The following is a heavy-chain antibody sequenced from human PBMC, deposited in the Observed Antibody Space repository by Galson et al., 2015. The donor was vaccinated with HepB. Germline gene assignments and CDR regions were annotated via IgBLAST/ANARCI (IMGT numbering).Heavy chain of an antibody. Sequence: SLRLSCAASGFTFSSYGMHWVRQAPGKGLEWVAVIWYDGSNKYYADSVKGRFTISRDNSKNTLYLQMNSLRAEDTAVYYCARDMAMVRGVTNDYWGQGTLVTVSS. CDR3: ARDMAMVRGVTNDY. J-gene: IGHJ4*02. CDR2: IWYDGSNK. V-gene: IGHV3-33*01. D-gene: IGHD3-10*01. CDR1: GFTFSSYG.